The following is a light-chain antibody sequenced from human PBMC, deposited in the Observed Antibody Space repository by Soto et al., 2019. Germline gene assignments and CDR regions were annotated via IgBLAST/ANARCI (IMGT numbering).Light chain of an antibody. CDR3: QQTYSTPVT. CDR1: QSISNH. Sequence: DIPMTQSPSSLSASVGDRVTITCRASQSISNHLNWYQQKPGKAPKLLVYAASSLQSGVPSRFSGSGSGTDFTLTITSLQPEDYATYYCQQTYSTPVTFGGGTKVEIK. CDR2: AAS. V-gene: IGKV1-39*01. J-gene: IGKJ4*01.